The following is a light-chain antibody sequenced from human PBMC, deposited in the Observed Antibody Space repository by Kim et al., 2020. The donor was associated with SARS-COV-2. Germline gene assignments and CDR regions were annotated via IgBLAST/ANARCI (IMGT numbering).Light chain of an antibody. V-gene: IGLV3-1*01. J-gene: IGLJ2*01. CDR3: QAWDSGTAV. Sequence: SYELTQPPSVSVSPGQTASITCSGDNLGDTYVCWYQQKPGQPPVLVIYQDTKRPSGIPEPFSGSNSGNTATLTISGIQTMDEADYYCQAWDSGTAVFGGG. CDR2: QDT. CDR1: NLGDTY.